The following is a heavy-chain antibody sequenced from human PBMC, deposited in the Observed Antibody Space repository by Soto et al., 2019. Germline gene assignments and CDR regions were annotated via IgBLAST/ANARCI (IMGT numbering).Heavy chain of an antibody. J-gene: IGHJ5*02. CDR2: INPNSGGT. V-gene: IGHV1-2*02. D-gene: IGHD6-25*01. CDR3: ARDLMKGLRPYNWFDP. Sequence: EASVKVSCTASGYTFTCYYMHWVRQAPGQGLEWMGWINPNSGGTTYAQKFRGRVTMTRDTSISTAYMELSRLRSDDTAVYYCARDLMKGLRPYNWFDPWGQGTLVTVSS. CDR1: GYTFTCYY.